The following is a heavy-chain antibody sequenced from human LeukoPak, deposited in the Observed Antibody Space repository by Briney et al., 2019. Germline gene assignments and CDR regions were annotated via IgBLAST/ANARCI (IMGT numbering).Heavy chain of an antibody. Sequence: GASVKVSCKASGYTFTSYDINWVRQAPGQGLEWMGGIIPIFGTANYAQKFQGRVTITADESTSTAYMELSSLRSEDTAVYYCARARGGYYYNMDVWGKGTTVTVSS. J-gene: IGHJ6*03. CDR1: GYTFTSYD. V-gene: IGHV1-69*13. D-gene: IGHD3-10*01. CDR3: ARARGGYYYNMDV. CDR2: IIPIFGTA.